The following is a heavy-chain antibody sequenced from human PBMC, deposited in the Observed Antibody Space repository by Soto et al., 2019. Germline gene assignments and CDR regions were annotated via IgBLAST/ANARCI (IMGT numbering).Heavy chain of an antibody. J-gene: IGHJ4*02. Sequence: EVQLVESGGGLVQPGGSLRLSCAVSGLTFSNYWMNWVRQAPGKGLVWVSRINSDGSSTDYADSVKGRFTISRDNARNALYLEMHSLRDEDTAVYYCGGGGRIAAASVDWGQGTLVTVSS. V-gene: IGHV3-74*01. CDR3: GGGGRIAAASVD. CDR1: GLTFSNYW. D-gene: IGHD6-25*01. CDR2: INSDGSST.